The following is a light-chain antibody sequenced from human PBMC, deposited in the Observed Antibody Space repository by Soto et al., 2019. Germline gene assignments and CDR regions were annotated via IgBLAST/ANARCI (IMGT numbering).Light chain of an antibody. CDR3: QQYIHWHPRS. J-gene: IGKJ1*01. Sequence: EIVITQFPATLSVSPGERATLSCRACQSVSSNLAWYQQKPGQAPRLLIYGASTRATGIPARFSGSGSVTEFTLTISSLQSEDFAVYSCQQYIHWHPRSFGKGTKV. V-gene: IGKV3-15*01. CDR1: QSVSSN. CDR2: GAS.